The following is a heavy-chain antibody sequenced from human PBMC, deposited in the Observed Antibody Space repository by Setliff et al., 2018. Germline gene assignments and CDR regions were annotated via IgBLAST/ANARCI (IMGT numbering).Heavy chain of an antibody. CDR1: GGSFSGYY. J-gene: IGHJ4*02. V-gene: IGHV4-34*01. Sequence: LSETLSLTCAVYGGSFSGYYWGWIRQPPGKGLEWIGEINHSGSTNYNPSLKSRVTISVDTSKNQFSLKLSSVTAADTAVYYCARAYYDFWSGSLRFDYWGQGTLVTVSS. CDR2: INHSGST. CDR3: ARAYYDFWSGSLRFDY. D-gene: IGHD3-3*01.